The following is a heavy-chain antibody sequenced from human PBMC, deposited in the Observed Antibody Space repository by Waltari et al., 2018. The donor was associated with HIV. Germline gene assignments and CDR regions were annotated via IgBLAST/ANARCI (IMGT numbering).Heavy chain of an antibody. J-gene: IGHJ6*02. Sequence: QEQLVASGGGVAQPGRSLRLPCSASGFIIGDYAMHWFRQAPGKGLEWVGLISFDGNNAYYADSVKGRFTISRDNSKNTMSLQMNSLRSDDTALYYCARTIFGVMITSDFFYGMDVWGQGTTVTVS. V-gene: IGHV3-30-3*01. CDR2: ISFDGNNA. D-gene: IGHD3-3*01. CDR3: ARTIFGVMITSDFFYGMDV. CDR1: GFIIGDYA.